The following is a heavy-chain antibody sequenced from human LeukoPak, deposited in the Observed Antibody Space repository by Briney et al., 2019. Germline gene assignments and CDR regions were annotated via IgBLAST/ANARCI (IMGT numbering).Heavy chain of an antibody. J-gene: IGHJ4*02. V-gene: IGHV1-8*01. CDR1: GYTFTSYD. CDR2: MNPNSGNT. D-gene: IGHD6-19*01. CDR3: ARRGYSSGWYGY. Sequence: ASVKVSCKASGYTFTSYDINWVRQATGQGLEWMGWMNPNSGNTGYAQKFQGRVTMTRNTSISTAYMELSSLRSEDTAVYYCARRGYSSGWYGYWGQRTLVTVSS.